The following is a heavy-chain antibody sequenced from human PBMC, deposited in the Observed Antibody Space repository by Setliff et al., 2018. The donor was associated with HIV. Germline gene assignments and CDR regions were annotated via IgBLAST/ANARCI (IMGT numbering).Heavy chain of an antibody. CDR1: GDSISSYS. Sequence: PSETLSLTCTVSGDSISSYSWNWIRQSPGGGLEWIGFIFPSGSTKYNPSLQSRVTMSIDTSKNQFSLRLTAVTAADTAVYYCARRIDDSGSFPDKNWFDTWGQGGLVTVSS. CDR3: ARRIDDSGSFPDKNWFDT. D-gene: IGHD3-10*01. CDR2: IFPSGST. J-gene: IGHJ5*02. V-gene: IGHV4-4*09.